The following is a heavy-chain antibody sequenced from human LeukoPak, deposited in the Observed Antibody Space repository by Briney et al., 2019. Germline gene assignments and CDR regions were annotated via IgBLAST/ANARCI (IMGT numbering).Heavy chain of an antibody. J-gene: IGHJ5*02. CDR1: GYTFNVHY. CDR2: LNPTGSGT. D-gene: IGHD3-16*01. V-gene: IGHV1-46*02. CDR3: ARDQAPRMITFGGPRRWFDP. Sequence: ASVTISCKTSGYTFNVHYMHWVRQAPGQGLEWMGILNPTGSGTTYAQRFQGRVTMTTDMSTTTVYMELSRLRSDDTAVYYCARDQAPRMITFGGPRRWFDPWGQGTLVTVSS.